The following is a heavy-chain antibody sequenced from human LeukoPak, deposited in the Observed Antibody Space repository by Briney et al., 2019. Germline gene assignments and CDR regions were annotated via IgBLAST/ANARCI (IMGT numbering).Heavy chain of an antibody. V-gene: IGHV3-53*01. Sequence: PGGSLRLSCAASGFTVGSNYMSWVRQAPGKGLEWVSLVYSDGTTFYPDSVKGRFTISRDNSKNTLYLQINSLRAEDTAVYYCARAAAAGTEYFDLWGQGTLVTVSS. D-gene: IGHD6-13*01. CDR3: ARAAAAGTEYFDL. CDR1: GFTVGSNY. J-gene: IGHJ4*02. CDR2: VYSDGTT.